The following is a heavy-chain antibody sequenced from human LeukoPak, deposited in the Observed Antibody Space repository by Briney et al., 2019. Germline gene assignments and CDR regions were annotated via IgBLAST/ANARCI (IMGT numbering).Heavy chain of an antibody. CDR3: ARVTLGYSRSGDNYYYYGMDV. V-gene: IGHV1-69*13. Sequence: ASVKVSCKASGGTFSSYAISWVRQAPGQGLEWMGGIIPILGTANYAQKFQGRVTITADESTSTAYMELSSLRSEDTAVYYCARVTLGYSRSGDNYYYYGMDVWGQGTTVSVSS. CDR1: GGTFSSYA. CDR2: IIPILGTA. D-gene: IGHD6-13*01. J-gene: IGHJ6*02.